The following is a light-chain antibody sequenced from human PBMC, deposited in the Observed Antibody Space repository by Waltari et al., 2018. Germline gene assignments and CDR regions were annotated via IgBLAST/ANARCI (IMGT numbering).Light chain of an antibody. CDR1: QGISNY. Sequence: IQLTQYPSSLSASVGDRVTITCRASQGISNYVDWYQQKPETAPKPLIYAASTLQSGVPSRFSGSGSGTDFTLTISIRQPEDFATDYCQQLNSYQWTFGQGTKVEIK. V-gene: IGKV1-9*01. CDR2: AAS. CDR3: QQLNSYQWT. J-gene: IGKJ1*01.